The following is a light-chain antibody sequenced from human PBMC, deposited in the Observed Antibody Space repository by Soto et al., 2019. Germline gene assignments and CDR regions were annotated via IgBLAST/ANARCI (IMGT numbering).Light chain of an antibody. CDR1: QSVSSN. CDR3: QQYNTWYT. Sequence: EIVMTQSPATLSVSPGERATLSCRASQSVSSNLAWYQQKPGQAPRLLIYGASNRATGIPARFSGSGSGTEFTLTISRLQSEDFAVYYCQQYNTWYTFGQGTKLEIK. V-gene: IGKV3-15*01. CDR2: GAS. J-gene: IGKJ2*01.